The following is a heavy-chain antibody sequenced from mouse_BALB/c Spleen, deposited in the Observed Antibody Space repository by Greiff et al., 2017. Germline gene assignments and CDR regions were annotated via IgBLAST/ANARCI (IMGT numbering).Heavy chain of an antibody. J-gene: IGHJ4*01. CDR3: ARDGNYYYYAMDY. D-gene: IGHD2-1*01. CDR1: GFTFSSFG. CDR2: ISSGSSTT. V-gene: IGHV5-17*02. Sequence: EVKLVESGGGLVQPGGSRKLSCAASGFTFSSFGMHWVRQAPEKGLEWVAYISSGSSTTYYADTVKGRFTISRDNPKNTLFLQMTSLRSEDTAMYYCARDGNYYYYAMDYWGQGTSVTVSS.